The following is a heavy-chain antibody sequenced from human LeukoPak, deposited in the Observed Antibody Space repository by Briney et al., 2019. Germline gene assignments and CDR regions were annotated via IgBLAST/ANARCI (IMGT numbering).Heavy chain of an antibody. CDR1: GFTFSSYA. J-gene: IGHJ5*02. V-gene: IGHV3-23*01. CDR2: ISGSGGST. CDR3: AKLIAAAVTNWFDP. D-gene: IGHD6-13*01. Sequence: GSLRLSCAASGFTFSSYAMSWVRQAPGKGLEWVSVISGSGGSTYYADSVKGRFTISRDNSKNTLYLQMNSLRAEDTAVYYCAKLIAAAVTNWFDPWGQGTLATVSS.